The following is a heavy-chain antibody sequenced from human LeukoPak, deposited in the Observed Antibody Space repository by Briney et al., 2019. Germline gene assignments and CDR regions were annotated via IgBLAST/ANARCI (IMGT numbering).Heavy chain of an antibody. J-gene: IGHJ4*02. CDR3: ARDGYNRERFDY. CDR1: GFPFSSYS. D-gene: IGHD5-24*01. CDR2: ISSSSSYI. Sequence: TGGSLRLSCAASGFPFSSYSMNWVRQAPGKGLEWVSSISSSSSYIYYADSVKGRFTISRDNAKNSLYLQMNSLRAEDTAVYYCARDGYNRERFDYWGQGTLVTVSS. V-gene: IGHV3-21*01.